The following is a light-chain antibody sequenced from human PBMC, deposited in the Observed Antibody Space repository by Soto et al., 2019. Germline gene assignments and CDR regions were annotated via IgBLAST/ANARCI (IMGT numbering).Light chain of an antibody. CDR2: LEGSGTY. V-gene: IGLV4-60*02. CDR1: SGHRSYI. CDR3: ETWDSNTRV. Sequence: QSVLTQSSSASASLGSSVKLTCTLSSGHRSYIIAWHQQQPGKAPRYMMRLEGSGTYNKGSGVPDRFSGSSSGANRYLTIYNLQFEDEADYYCETWDSNTRVFGGGTKLTV. J-gene: IGLJ2*01.